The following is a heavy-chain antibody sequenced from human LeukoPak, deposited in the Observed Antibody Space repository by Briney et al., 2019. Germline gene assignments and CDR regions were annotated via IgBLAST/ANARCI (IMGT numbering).Heavy chain of an antibody. CDR3: AADNLLEGY. D-gene: IGHD1-1*01. CDR2: IVVGSGNX. V-gene: IGHV1-58*01. J-gene: IGHJ4*02. Sequence: ASVKVSXXXPVFTFSTXXXXXXXQGRAQRFGWIGWIVVGSGNXXXAQKFQEXVTIXXXXSTSTLYMELSSLRSEDTAVYYCAADNLLEGYWGQGTLVTVSS. CDR1: VFTFSTXX.